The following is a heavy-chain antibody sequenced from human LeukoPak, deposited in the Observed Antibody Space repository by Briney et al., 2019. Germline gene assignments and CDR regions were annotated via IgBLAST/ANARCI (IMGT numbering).Heavy chain of an antibody. J-gene: IGHJ4*02. CDR1: GFTLSSYA. CDR2: ISDSGNT. D-gene: IGHD2-21*01. Sequence: GGSLRLSCAASGFTLSSYAMSWVRQAPGKGLEWVSAISDSGNTYHADSVKGRFTISRDSSRNTLFLQMNRLRPEDAAVYYCAKAPVTTCRGAYCYPFDYWGQGTLVTVSS. CDR3: AKAPVTTCRGAYCYPFDY. V-gene: IGHV3-23*01.